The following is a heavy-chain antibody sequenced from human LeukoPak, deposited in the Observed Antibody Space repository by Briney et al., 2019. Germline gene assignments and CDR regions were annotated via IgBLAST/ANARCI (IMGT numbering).Heavy chain of an antibody. CDR1: GFTFSSYA. V-gene: IGHV3-23*01. Sequence: GGSLRLSCAASGFTFSSYAMNWVRQAPGKGPEWVSAISGSGGSTYYADSVKGRFTISRDNSENTLYLQMNSLRAEDTAVYYCAKDRATLSSLDYWGQGTLVTVSS. D-gene: IGHD6-6*01. J-gene: IGHJ4*02. CDR2: ISGSGGST. CDR3: AKDRATLSSLDY.